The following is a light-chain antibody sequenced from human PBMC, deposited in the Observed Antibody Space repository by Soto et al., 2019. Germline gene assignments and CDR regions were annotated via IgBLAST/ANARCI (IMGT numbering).Light chain of an antibody. Sequence: ETLMTQSPATLSVSPGERATLSCRASQSVNNNLAWYQQKLGQAPRVLIYGASTRATGIPARFTGSGSGTEFILPITSRQSEDSAVYYCQEYNTWPWTFGQGTKVEFK. CDR2: GAS. V-gene: IGKV3-15*01. J-gene: IGKJ1*01. CDR1: QSVNNN. CDR3: QEYNTWPWT.